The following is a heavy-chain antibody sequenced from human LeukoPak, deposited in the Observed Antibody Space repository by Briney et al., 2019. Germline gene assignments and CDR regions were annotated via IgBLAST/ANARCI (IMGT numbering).Heavy chain of an antibody. CDR3: AKDRPNYYGSNGHYYRRDGDY. J-gene: IGHJ4*02. Sequence: GGSLRLSCVACLFTFSIYAMSWVRQAPGKGLQWVSSITSSGDGTYYADSVKGRFTISRDNSENMLYLQMNSLRVEDTAVYFCAKDRPNYYGSNGHYYRRDGDYWGQGNLVTVS. V-gene: IGHV3-23*01. CDR2: ITSSGDGT. CDR1: LFTFSIYA. D-gene: IGHD3-22*01.